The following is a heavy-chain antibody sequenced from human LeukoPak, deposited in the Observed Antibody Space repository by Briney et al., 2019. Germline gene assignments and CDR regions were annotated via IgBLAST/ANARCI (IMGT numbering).Heavy chain of an antibody. CDR3: AKVYVWNEYYFDY. V-gene: IGHV3-23*01. CDR1: GFTFSTYA. D-gene: IGHD1-1*01. CDR2: INHSGGNT. J-gene: IGHJ4*02. Sequence: PGGSLRLSCAASGFTFSTYAMNWVRQAPGKGLEWVSTINHSGGNTYYADSVKGRFTISRDNSKNTLYLQMNSLRAEDTAVYYCAKVYVWNEYYFDYWGQGTLVTVSS.